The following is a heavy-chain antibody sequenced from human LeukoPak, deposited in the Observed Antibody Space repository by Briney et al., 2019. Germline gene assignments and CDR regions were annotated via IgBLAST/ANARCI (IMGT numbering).Heavy chain of an antibody. Sequence: PGGSLRLSCAASGLTFSSSTMNWVRRAPGKGLEWVSSISSSSDYIYYADSVKGRFTISRDNAKNSLYLQMNSLRAEDTAVYYCVRIPNSANFPNWFDPWGQGTLVTVSS. J-gene: IGHJ5*02. CDR2: ISSSSDYI. CDR3: VRIPNSANFPNWFDP. V-gene: IGHV3-21*01. CDR1: GLTFSSST. D-gene: IGHD4/OR15-4a*01.